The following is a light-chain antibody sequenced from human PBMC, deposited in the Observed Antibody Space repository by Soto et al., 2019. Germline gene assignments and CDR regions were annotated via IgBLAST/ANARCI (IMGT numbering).Light chain of an antibody. V-gene: IGKV3-20*01. J-gene: IGKJ1*01. Sequence: EMVLTQSPGTLSLSPGESATLSCRASQSVSSSYLAWYQQKPGQAPRLLVYGASSRATGIPDRFSGSGSGTDFTLIISRLEPEDFAVYYCQQYGSSPRTFGQGTKVDIK. CDR3: QQYGSSPRT. CDR1: QSVSSSY. CDR2: GAS.